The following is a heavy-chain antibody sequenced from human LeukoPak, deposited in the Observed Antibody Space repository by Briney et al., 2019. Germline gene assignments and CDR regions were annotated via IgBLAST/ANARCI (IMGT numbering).Heavy chain of an antibody. Sequence: PSETLSLTCTVSGGSISSYYWSWIRQPPGKGLEWIGYIYYSGSTNYNPSLKSRVTISVDTSKNQFSLKLSSVTAADTAVYYCARAHAAAGNFAFDYWGQGTLVTVSS. CDR2: IYYSGST. D-gene: IGHD6-13*01. CDR3: ARAHAAAGNFAFDY. J-gene: IGHJ4*02. V-gene: IGHV4-59*01. CDR1: GGSISSYY.